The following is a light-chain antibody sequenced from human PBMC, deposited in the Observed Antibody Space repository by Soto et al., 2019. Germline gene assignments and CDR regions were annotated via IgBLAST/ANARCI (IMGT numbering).Light chain of an antibody. V-gene: IGKV3D-15*01. CDR3: QQYNNWAT. CDR2: GAS. Sequence: EIVMTQSPATLSVSPGAIETLSCRASQSVSSNLAWYQQKPGQAPRLLIYGASTRATGIPARFSGSGSGTEFTLTISSLQYEDFAGYYCQQYNNWATFGQWSKLEIK. J-gene: IGKJ2*01. CDR1: QSVSSN.